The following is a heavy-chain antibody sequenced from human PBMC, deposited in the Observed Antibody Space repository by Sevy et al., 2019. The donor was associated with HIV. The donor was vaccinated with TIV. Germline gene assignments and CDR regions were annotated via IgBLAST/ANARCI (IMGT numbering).Heavy chain of an antibody. CDR3: ARAGVMVEVVAHYGMDV. CDR2: ILYDGINK. V-gene: IGHV3-33*01. CDR1: GFTFSSYG. Sequence: GGSLRLSCAASGFTFSSYGMHWVRQAPGKGLEWVAVILYDGINKYYGDSVKGRFTISRDNSKNTEYLKMNSLRAEDTAVYYCARAGVMVEVVAHYGMDVWGQRTTVTVSS. J-gene: IGHJ6*02. D-gene: IGHD3-16*01.